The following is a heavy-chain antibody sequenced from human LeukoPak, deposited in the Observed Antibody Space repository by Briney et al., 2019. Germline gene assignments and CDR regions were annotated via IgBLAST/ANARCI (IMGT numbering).Heavy chain of an antibody. J-gene: IGHJ4*02. CDR2: ISYDGSDK. Sequence: GGYLRLSCAASGFTFSSYGMHWVRQAPGKGLEWVAVISYDGSDKYYADSVKGRFTISRDNSKNTLYLQVNSLRTEDTAVYYCARLQRAALDYWGQGTLVTVSS. D-gene: IGHD6-25*01. V-gene: IGHV3-30*03. CDR3: ARLQRAALDY. CDR1: GFTFSSYG.